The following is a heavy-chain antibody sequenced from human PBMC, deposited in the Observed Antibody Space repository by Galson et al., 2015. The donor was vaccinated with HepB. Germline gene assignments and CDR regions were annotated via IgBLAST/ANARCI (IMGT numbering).Heavy chain of an antibody. J-gene: IGHJ4*02. CDR3: ARSQSSSDDY. V-gene: IGHV1-2*02. D-gene: IGHD1-26*01. CDR2: INPNSGGT. CDR1: GSTFTGYY. Sequence: SVKVSCKASGSTFTGYYLHWVRQAPRQGLEWMGWINPNSGGTNYAQEFQGRVTMTRDTSLSTAYMELSRLTSDDTAVYYCARSQSSSDDYWGQGTLVTVSS.